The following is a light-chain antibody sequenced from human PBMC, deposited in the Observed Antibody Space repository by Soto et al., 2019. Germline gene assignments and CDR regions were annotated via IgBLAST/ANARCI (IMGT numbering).Light chain of an antibody. CDR3: QQYGSTPKT. CDR1: QSGSSSF. J-gene: IGKJ1*01. V-gene: IGKV3-20*01. Sequence: ILLTQSPGTLSLSPGEIATLSCIASQSGSSSFLAWYQQKPGQAPRLLIYGASTRATGIPARFSGSASGTEFTLTISSLQSEDFAVYYCQQYGSTPKTCGQGTKVDI. CDR2: GAS.